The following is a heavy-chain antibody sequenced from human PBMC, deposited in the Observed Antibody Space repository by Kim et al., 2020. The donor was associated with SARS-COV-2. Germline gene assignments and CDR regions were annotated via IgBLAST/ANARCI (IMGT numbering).Heavy chain of an antibody. D-gene: IGHD6-25*01. CDR2: IRDKAKSYTT. J-gene: IGHJ4*02. Sequence: GGSLRLSCAASGLSFSDHFMDWVRQAQGNGLGWVGRIRDKAKSYTTDYAASVKGRYTISRDDSENSLYLQMSSMKTEDTAVYYCARPTIAAIGTPLDCWGQGTLVTVSS. CDR1: GLSFSDHF. CDR3: ARPTIAAIGTPLDC. V-gene: IGHV3-72*01.